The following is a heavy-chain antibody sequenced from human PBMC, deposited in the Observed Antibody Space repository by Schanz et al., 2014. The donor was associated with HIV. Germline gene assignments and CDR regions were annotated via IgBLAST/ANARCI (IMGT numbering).Heavy chain of an antibody. J-gene: IGHJ4*02. CDR2: IRTRAKSYST. CDR3: IRHVEYARSY. Sequence: EVQLVESGGDLLKPGGSLRLSCVASGFTFANAWMSWVRQAPGKGLEWVGRIRTRAKSYSTAYGASVRGRFTISRDDSKNMAYLHMNSLKIEDTAVYYCIRHVEYARSYWGQGILVSVSS. V-gene: IGHV3-73*01. CDR1: GFTFANAW. D-gene: IGHD1-1*01.